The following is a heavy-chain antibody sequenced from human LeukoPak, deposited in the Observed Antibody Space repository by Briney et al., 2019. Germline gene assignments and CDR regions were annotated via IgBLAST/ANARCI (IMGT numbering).Heavy chain of an antibody. J-gene: IGHJ4*02. V-gene: IGHV4-34*01. CDR1: GGSFSGYY. CDR3: AREERAAAGTEY. Sequence: SETLSLTCAVYGGSFSGYYWSWIRQPPGKGLEWIGEINHSGSTNYNPSLKSRVTISVDTSKNQSSLKLSSVTAADTAVYYCAREERAAAGTEYWGQGTLVTVSS. CDR2: INHSGST. D-gene: IGHD6-13*01.